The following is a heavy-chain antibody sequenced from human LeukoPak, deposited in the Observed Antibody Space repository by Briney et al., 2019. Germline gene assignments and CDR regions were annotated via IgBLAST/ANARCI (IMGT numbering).Heavy chain of an antibody. J-gene: IGHJ4*02. CDR2: ISYDGSNK. D-gene: IGHD1-26*01. Sequence: GGSLRLSCAAPGFTFSSYGMHWVRQAPGKGLEWVAVISYDGSNKYYADSVKGRFTISRDNSKNTLYLQMNSLRAEDTAVYYCARETVGALYYWGQGTLVTVSS. CDR1: GFTFSSYG. V-gene: IGHV3-30*03. CDR3: ARETVGALYY.